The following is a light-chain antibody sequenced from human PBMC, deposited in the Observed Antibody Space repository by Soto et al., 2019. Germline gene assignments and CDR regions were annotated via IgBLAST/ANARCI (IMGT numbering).Light chain of an antibody. CDR3: QHYNNWPWT. Sequence: ELVLTQSPGTLSLSPGERATLSCRASQSVSSSYLAWYQQKPGQAPTLLISAASRRATTIPASFSGSGSGTEFTLTIVSLQSEDFAVYFCQHYNNWPWTFGQGTKVDIK. CDR2: AAS. V-gene: IGKV3-15*01. J-gene: IGKJ1*01. CDR1: QSVSSSY.